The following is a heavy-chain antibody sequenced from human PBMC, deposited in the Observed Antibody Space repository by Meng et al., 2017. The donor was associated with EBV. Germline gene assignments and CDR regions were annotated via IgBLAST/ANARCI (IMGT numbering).Heavy chain of an antibody. V-gene: IGHV3-11*01. D-gene: IGHD2-21*02. J-gene: IGHJ5*02. Sequence: VQLVESGGGLGKSGGSLRLSCAASGITFSDSYMSWIRQAPGKGLEWVSYISSSGSPISYADSVKGRFTISRDNAKNSLYLQMTSLRAEDPAVYYCVREIGACGGACSRDWFDPWGQGTLVTVSS. CDR1: GITFSDSY. CDR2: ISSSGSPI. CDR3: VREIGACGGACSRDWFDP.